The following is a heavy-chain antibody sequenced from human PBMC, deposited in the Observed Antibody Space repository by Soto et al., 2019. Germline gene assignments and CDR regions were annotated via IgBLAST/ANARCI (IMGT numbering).Heavy chain of an antibody. CDR1: GGSISSSSYY. D-gene: IGHD1-20*01. Sequence: QLQLQESGPGLVKPSETLSLTCTVSGGSISSSSYYWGWIRQPPGKGLEWIGSIYYSGSTYYNPSHRSRVAIDLNTSKNQSSMNTSSETAAATAVYYCSDEDNYDGMHVWGQGTTVT. CDR3: SDEDNYDGMHV. CDR2: IYYSGST. V-gene: IGHV4-39*01. J-gene: IGHJ6*02.